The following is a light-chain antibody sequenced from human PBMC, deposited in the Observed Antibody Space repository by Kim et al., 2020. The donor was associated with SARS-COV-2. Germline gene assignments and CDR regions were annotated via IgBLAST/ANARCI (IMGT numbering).Light chain of an antibody. V-gene: IGKV1-33*01. Sequence: DIQMTQSPSSVSASVGDRVTITCQASHDISNYLNWYQQKPGKAPKLLIYDASSLETGVPSRFSGSGYVTDFTLTISILQPEDIATYYCQQYENVPLTFGGGTKLEIK. CDR1: HDISNY. CDR2: DAS. J-gene: IGKJ4*01. CDR3: QQYENVPLT.